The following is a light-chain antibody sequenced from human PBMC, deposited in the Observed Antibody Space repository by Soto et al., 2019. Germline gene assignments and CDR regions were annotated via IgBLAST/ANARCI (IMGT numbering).Light chain of an antibody. J-gene: IGKJ4*01. V-gene: IGKV3-15*01. CDR3: QQYNNWPLT. CDR1: QSVTSN. Sequence: DIVMTQSPATLSVSPGERATLSCRASQSVTSNLAWYQQRPGQAPRLLIFGASTRATGVPARFSGSGSGTEVTLTISSLQSEDFAVYYCQQYNNWPLTFGGGTKVEIK. CDR2: GAS.